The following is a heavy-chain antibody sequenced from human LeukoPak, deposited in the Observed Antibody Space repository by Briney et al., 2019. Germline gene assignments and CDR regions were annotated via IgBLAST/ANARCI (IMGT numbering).Heavy chain of an antibody. Sequence: SETLSLTCTVSGGSISSHYWSWIRQPPGKGLEWIGYIYYSGSTNYNPSLKSRVTISVDTSKNQFSLKLSSVTAADTAVYYCARHEGGVLWSRKWGQGTLVTVSS. D-gene: IGHD2-21*01. CDR2: IYYSGST. J-gene: IGHJ4*02. CDR1: GGSISSHY. CDR3: ARHEGGVLWSRK. V-gene: IGHV4-59*08.